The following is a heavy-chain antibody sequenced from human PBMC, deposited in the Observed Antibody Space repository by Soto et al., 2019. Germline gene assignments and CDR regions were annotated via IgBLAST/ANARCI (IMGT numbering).Heavy chain of an antibody. CDR1: GYTFSSYH. V-gene: IGHV1-8*01. CDR3: VRSGRRSGIDY. J-gene: IGHJ4*02. CDR2: VNPNSNET. Sequence: QVQLVQSGAEVQKPGASVKVSCEASGYTFSSYHISWVRQASGQGLEWMGWVNPNSNETDYAQNFQGRVTMTGNTSIRTAYMELSSLRSDDTAVYYCVRSGRRSGIDYWGQGTLVTVSS. D-gene: IGHD5-12*01.